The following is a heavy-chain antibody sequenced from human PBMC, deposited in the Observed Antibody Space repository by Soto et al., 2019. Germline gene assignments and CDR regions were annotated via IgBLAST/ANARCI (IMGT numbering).Heavy chain of an antibody. CDR1: GFTFSSYA. D-gene: IGHD6-13*01. J-gene: IGHJ5*02. V-gene: IGHV3-23*01. CDR3: AKDTTGYSSSWYGWFDP. Sequence: EVQLLESGGGLVQPGGSLRLSCAASGFTFSSYAMSWVRQAPGKGLEWVSAISGSGGSTYYADSVKGRFTISRDNSKNTLYLQMNGLRAEDTAVYYCAKDTTGYSSSWYGWFDPWGQGTLVTVSS. CDR2: ISGSGGST.